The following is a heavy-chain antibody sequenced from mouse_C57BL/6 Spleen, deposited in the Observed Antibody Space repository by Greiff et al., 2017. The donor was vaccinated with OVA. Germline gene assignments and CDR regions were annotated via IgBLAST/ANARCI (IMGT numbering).Heavy chain of an antibody. D-gene: IGHD3-1*01. V-gene: IGHV1-52*01. CDR3: ARWGYKEFAY. Sequence: QVQLKQPGAELVRPGSSVKLSCKASGYTFTSYWMHWVKQRPIQGLEWIGNIDPSDSETHYNQKFKDKATLTVDKSSSTAYMQLSSLTSEDSAVYYCARWGYKEFAYWGQGTLVTVSA. CDR2: IDPSDSET. CDR1: GYTFTSYW. J-gene: IGHJ3*01.